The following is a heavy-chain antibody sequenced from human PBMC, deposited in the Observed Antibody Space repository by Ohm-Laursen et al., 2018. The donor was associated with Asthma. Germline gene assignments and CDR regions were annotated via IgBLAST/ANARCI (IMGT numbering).Heavy chain of an antibody. V-gene: IGHV4-39*01. D-gene: IGHD6-13*01. CDR2: IYYSGST. CDR1: GGSISSSSYY. J-gene: IGHJ4*02. Sequence: GTLSLTCTVSGGSISSSSYYWGWIRQPPGKGLEWIGSIYYSGSTYYNPSLKSRVTISVDTSKNQFSLKRSSVTAADTAVYYCARHADTGIAADFDYWGQGTLVTVSS. CDR3: ARHADTGIAADFDY.